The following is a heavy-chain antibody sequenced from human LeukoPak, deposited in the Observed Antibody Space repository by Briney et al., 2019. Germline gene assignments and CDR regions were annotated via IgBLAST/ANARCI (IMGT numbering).Heavy chain of an antibody. CDR3: ARVFDWNYYDAFDI. CDR2: IYYSGST. J-gene: IGHJ3*02. CDR1: GGSISSGGYC. D-gene: IGHD1-7*01. Sequence: SETLSLTCTVSGGSISSGGYCWSWIRQHPGKGLEWIGYIYYSGSTNYNPSLKSRVTISVDTSKNQFSLKLSSVTAADTAVYYCARVFDWNYYDAFDIWGQGTMVTVSS. V-gene: IGHV4-61*08.